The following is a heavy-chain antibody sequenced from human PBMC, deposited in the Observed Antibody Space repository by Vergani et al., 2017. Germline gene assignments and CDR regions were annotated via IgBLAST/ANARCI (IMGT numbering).Heavy chain of an antibody. CDR3: ARERREDIVATIRGLRYYYYMDV. J-gene: IGHJ6*03. CDR1: GFTFSSYG. Sequence: QVQLVESGGGVVKPGRSLRLSCAASGFTFSSYGMHWVRQAPGKGLEWVAVIWYDGSNKYYADSVKGRFTISRDNSKNTLYLQMNSLRAEDTAVYYCARERREDIVATIRGLRYYYYMDVWGKGTTVTVSS. D-gene: IGHD5-12*01. CDR2: IWYDGSNK. V-gene: IGHV3-33*01.